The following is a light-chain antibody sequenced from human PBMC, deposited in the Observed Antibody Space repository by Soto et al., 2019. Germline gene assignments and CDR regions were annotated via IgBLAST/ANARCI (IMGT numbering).Light chain of an antibody. J-gene: IGLJ3*02. Sequence: QSVLTQPPSVSATPGQGVILSCSGGDSNIGSTAVNWYQQLPGTAPRLLICSSNQRPSGVPDRISGSKSGTSASLAISGLQSEDEADYYCAAWDDDLHVWLFGGGTKVTVL. CDR1: DSNIGSTA. CDR2: SSN. CDR3: AAWDDDLHVWL. V-gene: IGLV1-44*01.